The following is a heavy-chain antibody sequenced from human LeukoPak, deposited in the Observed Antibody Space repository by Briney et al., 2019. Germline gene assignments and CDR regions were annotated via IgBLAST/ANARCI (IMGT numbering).Heavy chain of an antibody. CDR3: AREYSMIFDY. CDR1: GFTFSSYS. Sequence: GGSLRLSCAASGFTFSSYSMNWVRQAPGKGLEWVSYISSSSSTIYYADSVKGRFTISRDNAKNSLYLQMNSLRAEDTAVYYCAREYSMIFDYWGQGTLVTVSS. V-gene: IGHV3-48*01. J-gene: IGHJ4*02. D-gene: IGHD3-16*01. CDR2: ISSSSSTI.